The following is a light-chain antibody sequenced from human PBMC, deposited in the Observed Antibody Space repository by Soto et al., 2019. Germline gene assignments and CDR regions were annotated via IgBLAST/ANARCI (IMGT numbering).Light chain of an antibody. CDR3: QQYDNLPIT. CDR1: QDIINY. J-gene: IGKJ5*01. V-gene: IGKV1-33*01. CDR2: DAS. Sequence: DIQMTQSPSSLSASVGDIVTITCHASQDIINYLNWYQQKPGKAPKLLIYDASNLETGVPSRFSGSGSGTDFTFTISSLQPEDIATYYCQQYDNLPITFGQGTRLEIK.